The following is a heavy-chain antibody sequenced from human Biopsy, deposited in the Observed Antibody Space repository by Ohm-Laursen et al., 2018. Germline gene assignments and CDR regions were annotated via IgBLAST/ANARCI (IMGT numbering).Heavy chain of an antibody. CDR3: ARHHCTNGVCLGVYFDY. D-gene: IGHD2-8*01. J-gene: IGHJ4*02. CDR1: GVTLSGYK. Sequence: SLRLSCSASGVTLSGYKMNWVRQAPGKGLEWVSVIYTGGTTHYADSVRGRFTISRDNSKNTLYLQMNSLRAEDTAVYYCARHHCTNGVCLGVYFDYWGQGTLVTVSS. V-gene: IGHV3-66*04. CDR2: IYTGGTT.